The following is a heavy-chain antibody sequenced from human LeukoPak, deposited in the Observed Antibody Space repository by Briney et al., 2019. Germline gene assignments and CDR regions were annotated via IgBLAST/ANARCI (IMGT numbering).Heavy chain of an antibody. D-gene: IGHD3-22*01. CDR2: IYYSGRT. CDR1: GDSISTSNNY. Sequence: SETLSLTCTVSGDSISTSNNYWGWVRQPPGERLEWLGSIYYSGRTYYNPSLKSRVTVSVDTSKNQFSLKLSSVTAADTAVYYCARESYYYDSSGPFDIWGQGTMVTVSS. CDR3: ARESYYYDSSGPFDI. J-gene: IGHJ3*02. V-gene: IGHV4-39*07.